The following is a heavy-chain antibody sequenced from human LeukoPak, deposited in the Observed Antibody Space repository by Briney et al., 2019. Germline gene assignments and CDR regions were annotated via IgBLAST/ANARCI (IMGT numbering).Heavy chain of an antibody. CDR3: ARDLNSDSSVYYYV. Sequence: GGSLRLSRAPSGFTSSSYSMNGVRQAPGKGLEWVSYISSSSSTIYYADSVKGGFTISRDNAKNSLYLQMNSLRDENTAVYYCARDLNSDSSVYYYVWGQGTLVTVSS. CDR1: GFTSSSYS. V-gene: IGHV3-48*02. J-gene: IGHJ4*02. D-gene: IGHD3-22*01. CDR2: ISSSSSTI.